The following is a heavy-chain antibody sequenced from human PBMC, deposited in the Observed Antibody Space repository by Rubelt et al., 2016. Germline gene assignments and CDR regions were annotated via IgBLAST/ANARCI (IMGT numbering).Heavy chain of an antibody. CDR3: VATGIVDGRDYFDY. CDR1: GFIFSNAW. Sequence: EVQLVESGGGLVQPGGSLRLSCAASGFIFSNAWMNWVRQAPGKGLEWVGRIKNELDGGTADYAAPVKGRFTISRDDSISLEQLKMNRLKTEDMAVYYCVATGIVDGRDYFDYWGQGTLVSVSS. V-gene: IGHV3-15*01. D-gene: IGHD3-22*01. CDR2: IKNELDGGTA. J-gene: IGHJ4*02.